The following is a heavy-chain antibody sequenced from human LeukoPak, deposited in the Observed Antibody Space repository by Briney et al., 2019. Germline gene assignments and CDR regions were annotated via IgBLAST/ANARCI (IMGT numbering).Heavy chain of an antibody. V-gene: IGHV4-4*07. CDR2: IYTSGST. CDR1: GGSISGYY. J-gene: IGHJ4*02. D-gene: IGHD3-10*01. Sequence: SETLSLTCTVSGGSISGYYWSWIRQPAGKGLEWIGRIYTSGSTNYNPSLKSRVTMSVDTSKNQFSLKLSSVTAADTAVYYCARFIDGSGSAAYYFDYWGQGTLVTVSS. CDR3: ARFIDGSGSAAYYFDY.